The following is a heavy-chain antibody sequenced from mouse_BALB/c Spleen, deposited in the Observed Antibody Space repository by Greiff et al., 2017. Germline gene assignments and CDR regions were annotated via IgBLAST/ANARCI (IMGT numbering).Heavy chain of an antibody. Sequence: EVQLVESGGGLVQPGGSRKLSCAASGFTFSSFGMHWVRQAPEKGLEWVAYISSGSSTIYYADTVKGRFTISRDNPKNTLFLQMTSLRSEDTAMYYCARDYHSPVYAMDYWGQGTSVTVSS. CDR2: ISSGSSTI. J-gene: IGHJ4*01. D-gene: IGHD2-12*01. V-gene: IGHV5-17*02. CDR3: ARDYHSPVYAMDY. CDR1: GFTFSSFG.